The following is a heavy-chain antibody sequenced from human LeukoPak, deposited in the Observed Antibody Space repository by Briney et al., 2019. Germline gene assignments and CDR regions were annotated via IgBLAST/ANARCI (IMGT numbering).Heavy chain of an antibody. Sequence: GESLKISCKGSGYSFTSYWIGWVRQMPGKVLEWMGIISPGDSDTRYSPSFQGQVTISADKSISTAYLQWSSPKASDTAMYYCARRYCSSTSCYGVYYFDYWGQGTLVTVSS. D-gene: IGHD2-2*01. CDR2: ISPGDSDT. CDR3: ARRYCSSTSCYGVYYFDY. V-gene: IGHV5-51*01. CDR1: GYSFTSYW. J-gene: IGHJ4*02.